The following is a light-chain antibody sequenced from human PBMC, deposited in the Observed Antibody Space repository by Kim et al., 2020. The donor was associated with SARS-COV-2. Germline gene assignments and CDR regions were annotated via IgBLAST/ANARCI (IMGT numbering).Light chain of an antibody. CDR3: QHAGRSQWA. V-gene: IGKV1-12*01. CDR1: QDISHW. Sequence: ASVGDRVTLTCRASQDISHWVAWYQQTPGTAPKLLIYAASGLQGGVPRRFSGSGSGTDFTLTISSVQPEDFAIYYCQHAGRSQWAFGPGTKVDIK. J-gene: IGKJ1*01. CDR2: AAS.